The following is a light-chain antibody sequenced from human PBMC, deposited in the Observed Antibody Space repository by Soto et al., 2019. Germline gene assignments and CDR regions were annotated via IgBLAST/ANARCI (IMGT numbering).Light chain of an antibody. CDR3: SSYTSSSTLYV. CDR1: SSDVGGYNY. CDR2: EVS. Sequence: QSALTQPASVSGSPGQSITISCTGTSSDVGGYNYVSWYQQHPGKAPKLMIYEVSNRPSGVSNRFSGSKSGNTASLTISGLRAEDEADYYCSSYTSSSTLYVFGTGTKVTVL. J-gene: IGLJ1*01. V-gene: IGLV2-14*01.